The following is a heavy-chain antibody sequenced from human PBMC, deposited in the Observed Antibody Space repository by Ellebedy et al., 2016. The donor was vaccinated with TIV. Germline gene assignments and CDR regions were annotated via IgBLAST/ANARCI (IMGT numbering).Heavy chain of an antibody. CDR1: GGSITGYY. V-gene: IGHV4-59*01. CDR3: AGVRDGIRPLGY. Sequence: SETLSLTCAVSGGSITGYYWNWIRQSPGKGLEWIGFVFYSGTTNYNPSLKSRVTMSVDTSKHQFSLRLSSVTAADAAVYYCAGVRDGIRPLGYWGQGILVTVSS. CDR2: VFYSGTT. D-gene: IGHD5-24*01. J-gene: IGHJ4*02.